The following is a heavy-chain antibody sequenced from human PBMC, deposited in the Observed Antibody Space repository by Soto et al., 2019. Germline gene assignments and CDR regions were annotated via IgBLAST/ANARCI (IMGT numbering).Heavy chain of an antibody. D-gene: IGHD3-10*01. V-gene: IGHV3-33*01. CDR2: IWYDGSNK. J-gene: IGHJ4*02. Sequence: QVQLVESGGGVVQPGRSLRLSCAASGFTFSSYGMHWVRQAPGKGLEWVAVIWYDGSNKYYADSVKGRFTISRDNSKNTLYLQMNSLRAEDTAVYYCARDHRAWELLSYYFDYWGQGTLVTVSS. CDR1: GFTFSSYG. CDR3: ARDHRAWELLSYYFDY.